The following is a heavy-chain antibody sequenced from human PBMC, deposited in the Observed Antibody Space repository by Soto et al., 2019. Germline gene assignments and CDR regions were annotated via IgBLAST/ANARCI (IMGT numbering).Heavy chain of an antibody. CDR1: GGSISGYY. V-gene: IGHV4-59*01. J-gene: IGHJ4*02. CDR3: ARHNYGSGSTYFDY. CDR2: IYYTGPT. Sequence: PSETLSLTCTVSGGSISGYYWTWVRQPPGKGQEWIGYIYYTGPTNYNPSLRSRVTISLDMSKNQYSLKLSSVTAADTDVYYCARHNYGSGSTYFDYWGQGTLVTVSS. D-gene: IGHD3-10*01.